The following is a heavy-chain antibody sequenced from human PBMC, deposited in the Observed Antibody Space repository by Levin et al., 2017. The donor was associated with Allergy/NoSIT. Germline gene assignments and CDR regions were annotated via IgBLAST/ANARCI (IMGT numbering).Heavy chain of an antibody. CDR1: GGSISSDN. CDR2: IYDTGNT. J-gene: IGHJ4*02. V-gene: IGHV4-59*01. CDR3: ARFVWGRYRGFDY. D-gene: IGHD3-16*02. Sequence: SRTLSLTCTVSGGSISSDNWSWGRPPPGKGLGWSGYIYDTGNTNYNPSLKSRVTLSVDTSKNQFPLKLSSVTPADTAVYYCARFVWGRYRGFDYWGQGTLVTVSA.